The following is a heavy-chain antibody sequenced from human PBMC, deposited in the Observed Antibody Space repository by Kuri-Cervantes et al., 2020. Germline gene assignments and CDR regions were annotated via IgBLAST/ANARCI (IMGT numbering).Heavy chain of an antibody. CDR2: IYHSGST. CDR1: GGSISSSNW. D-gene: IGHD3-10*01. V-gene: IGHV4-4*02. Sequence: SETLSLTCAVSGGSISSSNWWSWVRQPPGKGLEWIGEIYHSGSTNYNPSLKSRVTISVDRSKNQFSLKLSSVTAADTAVYYCARGPWFGDKVSQHYYYGMDVWGQGTTVTVSS. J-gene: IGHJ6*02. CDR3: ARGPWFGDKVSQHYYYGMDV.